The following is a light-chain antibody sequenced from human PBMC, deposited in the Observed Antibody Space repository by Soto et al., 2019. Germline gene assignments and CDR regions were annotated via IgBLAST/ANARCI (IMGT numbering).Light chain of an antibody. J-gene: IGKJ4*01. Sequence: DVQMTQSPSSLSASVGDRVTITCRASQGIRNWLAWYQQKPGKGPRSLIYAAFSLQSGVQSRFSGSGSGTDYSLTINNLQPDDFATYYGQQDDNFPPTFGGATKVEIK. CDR3: QQDDNFPPT. CDR2: AAF. V-gene: IGKV1D-16*01. CDR1: QGIRNW.